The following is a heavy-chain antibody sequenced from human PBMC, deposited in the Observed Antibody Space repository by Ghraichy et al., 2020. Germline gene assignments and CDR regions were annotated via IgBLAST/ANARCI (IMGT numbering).Heavy chain of an antibody. CDR3: ARGYYYDTSGYYIDAFDI. CDR2: TRQGGSGN. J-gene: IGHJ3*02. V-gene: IGHV3-7*01. D-gene: IGHD3-22*01. CDR1: GFSFSRYW. Sequence: GGSLRLSCVASGFSFSRYWMSWVRQAPGKGLEWVANTRQGGSGNYYVDSVKGRFTISRDNAKNSLFLQMSSLRAEDTAVYYCARGYYYDTSGYYIDAFDIWGRGTVVTVSS.